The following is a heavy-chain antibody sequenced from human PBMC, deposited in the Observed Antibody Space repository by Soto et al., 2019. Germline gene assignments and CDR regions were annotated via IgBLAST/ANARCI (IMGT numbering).Heavy chain of an antibody. V-gene: IGHV1-69*06. CDR1: GGTFSSYA. D-gene: IGHD4-17*01. CDR2: IIPIFGTA. Sequence: SVKVSCKASGGTFSSYAISWVRQAPGQGLEWMGGIIPIFGTANYAQKFQGRVMITADKSTSTAYMELSSLRSEDTAVYYCARAPGDYVVYNWFDPWGQGTLVTVSS. J-gene: IGHJ5*02. CDR3: ARAPGDYVVYNWFDP.